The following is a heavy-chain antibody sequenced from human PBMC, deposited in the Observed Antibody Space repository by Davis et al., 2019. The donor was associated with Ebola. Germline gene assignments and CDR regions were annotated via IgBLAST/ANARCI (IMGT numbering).Heavy chain of an antibody. D-gene: IGHD3-3*01. Sequence: SETLSPTCAVSGGSISSSNWWSWVRQPPGKGLEWIGEIYHSGSTNYNPSLKSRVTISVDKSKNQFSLKLSSVTAADTAMYYCARLPTIYTSGDYYTMDVWGQGTTVTVSS. CDR3: ARLPTIYTSGDYYTMDV. CDR2: IYHSGST. J-gene: IGHJ6*02. CDR1: GGSISSSNW. V-gene: IGHV4-4*02.